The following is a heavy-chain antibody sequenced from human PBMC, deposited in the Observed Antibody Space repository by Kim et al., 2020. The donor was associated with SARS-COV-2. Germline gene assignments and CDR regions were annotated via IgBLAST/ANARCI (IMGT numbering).Heavy chain of an antibody. CDR2: INHSGST. V-gene: IGHV4-34*01. Sequence: SETLSLTCAVYGGSFSGYYWSWIRQPPGKGLEWIGEINHSGSTNYNPSLKSRVTISVDTSKNQFSLKLSSVTAADTAVYYCARDTLRRYGSGWYFDLWGRGTLVTVSS. D-gene: IGHD3-10*01. CDR3: ARDTLRRYGSGWYFDL. CDR1: GGSFSGYY. J-gene: IGHJ2*01.